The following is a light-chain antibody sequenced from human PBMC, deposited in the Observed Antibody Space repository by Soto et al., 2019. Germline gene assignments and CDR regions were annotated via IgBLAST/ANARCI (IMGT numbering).Light chain of an antibody. V-gene: IGKV3-11*01. Sequence: IVLTQSPATLSLSPGARATLSCRAGQSVSSYLAWYQKKPGQAPRLLIYDASNRATGIPAKFSGSGSGTDFTLTISSLEPEDFEVYYGTHRSTWPWTSSQGTKVEIK. J-gene: IGKJ1*01. CDR2: DAS. CDR1: QSVSSY. CDR3: THRSTWPWT.